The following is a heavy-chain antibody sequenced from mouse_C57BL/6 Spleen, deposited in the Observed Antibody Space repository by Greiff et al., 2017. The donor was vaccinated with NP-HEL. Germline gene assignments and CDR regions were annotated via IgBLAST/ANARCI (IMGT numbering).Heavy chain of an antibody. D-gene: IGHD1-1*01. CDR1: GYTFTDYY. J-gene: IGHJ2*01. V-gene: IGHV1-19*01. CDR3: AREGILRYFDY. CDR2: INPYNGGT. Sequence: EVQLQQSGPVLVKPGASVKMSCKASGYTFTDYYMNWVKQSHGKSLEWIGVINPYNGGTSYNQKFKGKATLTVDKSSSTAYMELNSLTSEDSAVYYCAREGILRYFDYWGQGTTLTVSS.